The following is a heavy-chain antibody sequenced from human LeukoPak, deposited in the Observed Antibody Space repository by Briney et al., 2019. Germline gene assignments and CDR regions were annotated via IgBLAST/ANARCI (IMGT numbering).Heavy chain of an antibody. CDR2: INPNSGGT. CDR3: ARDRGANWYFDL. D-gene: IGHD3-16*01. J-gene: IGHJ2*01. V-gene: IGHV1-2*06. CDR1: GYTFTGYY. Sequence: ASVKVSCKASGYTFTGYYMHWVRQAPGQGLEWMGRINPNSGGTNYAQKFQGRVTMTRDTSISTAYMELSSLRSEDTAVYYCARDRGANWYFDLWGRGTLVTVSS.